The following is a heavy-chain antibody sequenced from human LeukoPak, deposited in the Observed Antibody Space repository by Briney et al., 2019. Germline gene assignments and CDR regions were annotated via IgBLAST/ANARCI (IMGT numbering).Heavy chain of an antibody. V-gene: IGHV3-48*01. CDR3: ARVKTKQWLASFDY. Sequence: PGGSLRLSCAASGFTFSSYGMNWVRQAPGKGLEWVSYISSSSSTIYYADSVKGRFTISRDNAKNSLYLQMNSLRAEDTAVYYCARVKTKQWLASFDYWGQGTLVTVSS. J-gene: IGHJ4*02. CDR2: ISSSSSTI. CDR1: GFTFSSYG. D-gene: IGHD6-19*01.